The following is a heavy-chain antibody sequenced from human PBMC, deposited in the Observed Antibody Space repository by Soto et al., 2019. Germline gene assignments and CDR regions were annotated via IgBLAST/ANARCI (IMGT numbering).Heavy chain of an antibody. Sequence: PGGSLRLSCAASGFTFSSYSMNWVRQAPGKGLEWVSSISSSSSYIYYADSVKGRFTISRDNAKNSLYLQMNSLRAEDTAVYYCARDFGSGRPIAFDIWGQGTMVTVSS. CDR1: GFTFSSYS. V-gene: IGHV3-21*01. J-gene: IGHJ3*02. CDR2: ISSSSSYI. D-gene: IGHD2-15*01. CDR3: ARDFGSGRPIAFDI.